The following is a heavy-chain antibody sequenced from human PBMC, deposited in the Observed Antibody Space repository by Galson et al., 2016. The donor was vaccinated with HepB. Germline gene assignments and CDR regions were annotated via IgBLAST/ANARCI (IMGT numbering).Heavy chain of an antibody. CDR3: ASAIDTVRVPPTQRYYAMDV. CDR2: SIPVFGTV. V-gene: IGHV1-69*13. D-gene: IGHD2-2*01. CDR1: GGTFSSYS. J-gene: IGHJ6*02. Sequence: SVKVSCKASGGTFSSYSMNWVRQAPGQGLEWMGGSIPVFGTVKYAERFQGRIMIVADESTRTAYMELRSLRPEDTAIYYCASAIDTVRVPPTQRYYAMDVWGQGITVTVSS.